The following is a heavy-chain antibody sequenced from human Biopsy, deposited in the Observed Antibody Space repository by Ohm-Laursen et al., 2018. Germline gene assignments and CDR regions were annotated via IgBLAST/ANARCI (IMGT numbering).Heavy chain of an antibody. J-gene: IGHJ4*02. Sequence: GSLRLSCTASGFTFSGFSMNWVRQAPGKGLEWVSSIIASGNHIYYTDSVKGRFTVSRDNGKNSVYLQMNSLRVEDTAVYYCARDGEAKYCKHGVCPSDFWGQGTLVTVSS. CDR1: GFTFSGFS. CDR3: ARDGEAKYCKHGVCPSDF. CDR2: IIASGNHI. D-gene: IGHD2-8*01. V-gene: IGHV3-21*01.